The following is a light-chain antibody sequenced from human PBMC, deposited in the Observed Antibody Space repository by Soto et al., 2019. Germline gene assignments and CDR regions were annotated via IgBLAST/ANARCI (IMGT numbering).Light chain of an antibody. CDR2: DVA. CDR1: SRDVGSFNS. Sequence: SALTQPRSVSGSLGQSLTLSCAGSSRDVGSFNSVSWYQQHTGKAPRLIIYDVAKRPSGVPDRFSGSKSGNTASLNISGLQGDDESYYFCCSYSGSSTWVFCGGTKLTVL. CDR3: CSYSGSSTWV. J-gene: IGLJ3*02. V-gene: IGLV2-11*01.